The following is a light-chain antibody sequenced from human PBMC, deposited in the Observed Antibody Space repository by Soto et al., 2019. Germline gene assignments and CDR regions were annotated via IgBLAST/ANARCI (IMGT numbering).Light chain of an antibody. Sequence: EIVLTQSPDTLSLSPGERATLSCRASQSVSSALLAWYQQKPGQAPRLLIYRASTRTTCIPDRFTGNGSGTDLTLTISRVKNEDFAVYYCQPYASSLLTFGGGTKVEI. J-gene: IGKJ4*01. CDR1: QSVSSAL. CDR2: RAS. CDR3: QPYASSLLT. V-gene: IGKV3-20*01.